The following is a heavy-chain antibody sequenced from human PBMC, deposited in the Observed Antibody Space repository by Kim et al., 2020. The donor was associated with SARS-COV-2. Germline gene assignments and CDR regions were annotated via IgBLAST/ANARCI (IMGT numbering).Heavy chain of an antibody. CDR1: GFTFSNAW. Sequence: GGSLRLSCAASGFTFSNAWMSWVRQAPGKGLEWVGRIKSKTDGGTTDYAAPVKGRFTISRDDSKNTLYLQMNSLKTEDTAVYYCTTDRDVSDYGDYSDFDYWGQGTLVTVSS. V-gene: IGHV3-15*01. CDR2: IKSKTDGGTT. D-gene: IGHD4-17*01. J-gene: IGHJ4*02. CDR3: TTDRDVSDYGDYSDFDY.